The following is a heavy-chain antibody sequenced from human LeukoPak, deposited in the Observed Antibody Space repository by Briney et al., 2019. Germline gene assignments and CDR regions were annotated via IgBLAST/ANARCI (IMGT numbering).Heavy chain of an antibody. CDR1: GFTFSSNW. CDR3: VRDLGGRSGH. V-gene: IGHV3-74*01. J-gene: IGHJ4*02. CDR2: INEDGSTT. Sequence: GGSLRLSCAASGFTFSSNWMHWVRQAPGKGLVWVSRINEDGSTTNYADSVKGRSTIFRDNAKNTLYLHMNSLRAEDTAVYYCVRDLGGRSGHWGQGTLVTVSS. D-gene: IGHD1-26*01.